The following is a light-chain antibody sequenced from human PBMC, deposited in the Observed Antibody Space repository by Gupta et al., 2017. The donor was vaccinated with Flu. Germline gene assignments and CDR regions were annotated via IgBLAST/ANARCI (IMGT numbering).Light chain of an antibody. CDR1: QSVLYSSNNKNY. CDR2: WAS. Sequence: IVMTQSPHSLAVSLGERATINCKSSQSVLYSSNNKNYLAWYQQKPGQPPKLLIYWASTRESGVPDRFSGSGSGTDFILTISSLQAEDVAVYYCQQYYSTPQTFGQGTKVEIK. CDR3: QQYYSTPQT. J-gene: IGKJ1*01. V-gene: IGKV4-1*01.